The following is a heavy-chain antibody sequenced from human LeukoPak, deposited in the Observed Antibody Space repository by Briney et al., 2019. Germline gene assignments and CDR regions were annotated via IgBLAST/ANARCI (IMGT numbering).Heavy chain of an antibody. CDR1: GFIFSSYN. D-gene: IGHD4-17*01. V-gene: IGHV3-48*02. CDR2: IRSSSSAI. J-gene: IGHJ4*02. CDR3: ARYGDYPLPFDY. Sequence: PGGSLRLSCAASGFIFSSYNMNWVRQAPGKGLEWVSYIRSSSSAIYYADSVEGRFTISRDDAKNSLYLQMNNLRDEDTAVYHCARYGDYPLPFDYWGQGTLVTVSS.